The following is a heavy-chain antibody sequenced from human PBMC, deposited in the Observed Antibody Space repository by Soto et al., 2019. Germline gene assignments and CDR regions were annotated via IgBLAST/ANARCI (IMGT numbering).Heavy chain of an antibody. V-gene: IGHV3-21*01. D-gene: IGHD6-6*01. Sequence: CLRLSCAASGFTFSSYSMNWVRQAPGKGLEWVSSISSSSSYIYYADSVKGRFTISRDNAKNSLYLQMNSLRAEDTAVYYCARGEAARPDYWGQGTLVTVSS. CDR2: ISSSSSYI. CDR1: GFTFSSYS. CDR3: ARGEAARPDY. J-gene: IGHJ4*02.